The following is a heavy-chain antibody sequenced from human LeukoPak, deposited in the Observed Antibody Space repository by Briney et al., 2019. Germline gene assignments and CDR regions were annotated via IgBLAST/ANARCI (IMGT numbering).Heavy chain of an antibody. J-gene: IGHJ4*02. CDR1: GFTFSSYA. CDR2: ISGSGGST. CDR3: AKGPTLGYCSGGSCYEYY. V-gene: IGHV3-23*01. D-gene: IGHD2-15*01. Sequence: GGSLRLSCAASGFTFSSYAMSWVRQAPGKGLEWVSAISGSGGSTYYADSVKGRFTISRDNSKNTLYLQMNSLRAEDTAVYYCAKGPTLGYCSGGSCYEYYWGQGTLVTVSS.